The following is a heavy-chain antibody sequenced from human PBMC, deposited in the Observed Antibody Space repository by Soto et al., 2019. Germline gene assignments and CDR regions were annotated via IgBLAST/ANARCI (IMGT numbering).Heavy chain of an antibody. CDR2: IDPKSGGT. V-gene: IGHV1-2*02. CDR3: ARVSVDVPE. J-gene: IGHJ4*02. CDR1: GPTFIAYY. Sequence: QLVQSGAEVKKPGASVRVSCKTSGPTFIAYYIHWVRHAPGQGLEWMGWIDPKSGGTTYEQKFQGRVTMTRDTSINTAYMDLNRLTSDDTAVYYCARVSVDVPEWGQGTLITVSS. D-gene: IGHD5-12*01.